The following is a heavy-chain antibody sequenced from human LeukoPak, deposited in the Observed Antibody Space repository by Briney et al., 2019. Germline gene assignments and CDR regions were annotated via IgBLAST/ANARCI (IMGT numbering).Heavy chain of an antibody. V-gene: IGHV4-30-2*01. CDR1: GGSISSGGYS. CDR2: IYHSGNT. J-gene: IGHJ4*02. Sequence: MPSETLSLTCAVSGGSISSGGYSWTWIRQPPGKGLEWIGDIYHSGNTYYNPSLKSRVTISVDTSQNQFSLKLSSVTAADTAVYYCARLDGGWPFDYWGQGTLVTVSS. CDR3: ARLDGGWPFDY. D-gene: IGHD6-19*01.